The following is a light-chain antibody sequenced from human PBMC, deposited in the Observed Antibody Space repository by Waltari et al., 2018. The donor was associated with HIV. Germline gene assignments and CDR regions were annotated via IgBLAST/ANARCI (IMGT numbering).Light chain of an antibody. CDR1: RLAGQI. CDR3: QAWDNTLAV. Sequence: YEVSQSDPVSVSPGQRATIPCVGERLAGQIGTWYQHKPGRSPQLVIDERNRRASGIPDRFSASKSGKTATLTIAGIQPADEGQYFCQAWDNTLAVFGGGT. CDR2: ERN. J-gene: IGLJ2*01. V-gene: IGLV3-1*01.